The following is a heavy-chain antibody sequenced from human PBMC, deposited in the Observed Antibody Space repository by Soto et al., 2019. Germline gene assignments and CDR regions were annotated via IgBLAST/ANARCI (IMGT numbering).Heavy chain of an antibody. CDR1: GGSISSYY. Sequence: SETLSLTCTVSGGSISSYYWSWIRQPPGKGLEWIGYIYYSGSTNYNPSLKSRVTISVDTSKNQFSLKLSSVTAADTAVYYCARDLCSGGSCYVRYGFDPWGQGTLVTVSS. CDR2: IYYSGST. V-gene: IGHV4-59*01. D-gene: IGHD2-15*01. J-gene: IGHJ5*02. CDR3: ARDLCSGGSCYVRYGFDP.